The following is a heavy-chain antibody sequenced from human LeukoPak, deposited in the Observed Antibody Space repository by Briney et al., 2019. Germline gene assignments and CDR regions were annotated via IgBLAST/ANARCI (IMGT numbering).Heavy chain of an antibody. CDR1: GFTVSSNY. CDR2: IYSGGST. D-gene: IGHD6-13*01. CDR3: ARDLKSLSGTGD. J-gene: IGHJ4*02. V-gene: IGHV3-53*01. Sequence: GGSLRLSCAASGFTVSSNYMSWVRQAPGKGLEWVSVIYSGGSTYYADSVKGRFTISRDNAKNSLYLQMFSLRAEDTAVYYCARDLKSLSGTGDWGQGTLVTVSS.